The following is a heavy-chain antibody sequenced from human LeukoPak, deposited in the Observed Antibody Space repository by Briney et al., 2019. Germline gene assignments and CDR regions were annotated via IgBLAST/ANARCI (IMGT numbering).Heavy chain of an antibody. V-gene: IGHV4-59*01. CDR1: GGSISSYY. Sequence: PSETLSLTCTVSGGSISSYYWSWLRQPPGKGLEWIAYVHYTGTTNYNPSLKSRVTISIDTSKKQFSLTLSSVTAADTAVYYCARVIAADNGLDYWGQGTLVTVSS. CDR3: ARVIAADNGLDY. D-gene: IGHD2-8*01. J-gene: IGHJ4*02. CDR2: VHYTGTT.